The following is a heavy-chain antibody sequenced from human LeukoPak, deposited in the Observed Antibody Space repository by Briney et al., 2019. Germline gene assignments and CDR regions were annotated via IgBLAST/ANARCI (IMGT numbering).Heavy chain of an antibody. CDR1: GGSISSYY. J-gene: IGHJ4*02. CDR2: IYYSGST. CDR3: ARARYFDWLLDY. D-gene: IGHD3-9*01. Sequence: TSETLSLTCTVSGGSISSYYWSWIRQPPGKGLEWIGYIYYSGSTNYNPSLKSRVTISVDTSKNQFSLKLSSVTAADTAVYYCARARYFDWLLDYWGQGTLVTVSS. V-gene: IGHV4-59*01.